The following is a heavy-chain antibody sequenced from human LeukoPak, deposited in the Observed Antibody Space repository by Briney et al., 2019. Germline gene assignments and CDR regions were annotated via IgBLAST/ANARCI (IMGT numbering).Heavy chain of an antibody. CDR1: GSTFSDYY. V-gene: IGHV3-11*01. Sequence: GGSLRLSCAASGSTFSDYYMSWIRQAPGKGLEWASYISSSGSTIYYADSVKGRFTISRDNAKNSLYLQMDSLTADDTAVYFCACLRGPSDYWGQGTLVTVSS. D-gene: IGHD4-17*01. J-gene: IGHJ4*02. CDR3: ACLRGPSDY. CDR2: ISSSGSTI.